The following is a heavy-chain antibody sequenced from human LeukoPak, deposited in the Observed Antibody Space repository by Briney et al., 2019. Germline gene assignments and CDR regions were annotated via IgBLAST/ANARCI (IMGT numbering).Heavy chain of an antibody. Sequence: GASVKVSCKASGYTFASYYMHWVRQAPGQGLEWMGIINPSGGSTSYAQKFQGRVTMTRDTSTSTVYMELSSLRSEDTAVYYCERSVTAYDNWFDPWGQGTLVTVSS. CDR2: INPSGGST. CDR1: GYTFASYY. J-gene: IGHJ5*02. D-gene: IGHD5-18*01. V-gene: IGHV1-46*01. CDR3: ERSVTAYDNWFDP.